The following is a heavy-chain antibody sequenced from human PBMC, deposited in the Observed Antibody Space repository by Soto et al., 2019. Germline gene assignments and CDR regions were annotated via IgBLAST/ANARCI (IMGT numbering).Heavy chain of an antibody. CDR3: VREAGDYDWYFDL. CDR1: GYTFTSRG. CDR2: ISPHNGNT. J-gene: IGHJ2*01. Sequence: QVQLVQSGPEVKEPGASVKVSCKASGYTFTSRGIYWVRQAPGQGLEWMGWISPHNGNTHYSQSLQARVTLTTDTSTSTAYMDLRSLRSDDTAVDYCVREAGDYDWYFDLWGRGTPVTVSS. D-gene: IGHD4-17*01. V-gene: IGHV1-18*01.